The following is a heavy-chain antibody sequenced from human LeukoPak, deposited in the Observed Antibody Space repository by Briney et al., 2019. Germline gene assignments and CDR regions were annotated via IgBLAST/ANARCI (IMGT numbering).Heavy chain of an antibody. D-gene: IGHD6-19*01. Sequence: GGSLRLSCAASGFAFSSHAMSWVRQAPGKGLEWVSAVTDSGGNRQYTDSVKGRFTISRDNSKNTLYLQMDSLRADDTAVYYCAKSSRYGTGWYGKIDYWGQGTLVTVSS. V-gene: IGHV3-23*01. CDR3: AKSSRYGTGWYGKIDY. CDR2: VTDSGGNR. J-gene: IGHJ4*02. CDR1: GFAFSSHA.